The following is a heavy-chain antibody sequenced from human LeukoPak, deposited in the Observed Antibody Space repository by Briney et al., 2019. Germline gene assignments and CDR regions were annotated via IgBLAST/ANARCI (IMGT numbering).Heavy chain of an antibody. J-gene: IGHJ4*02. V-gene: IGHV4-30-2*01. CDR1: GGSISSGGYY. CDR3: ARDSSTLLDY. Sequence: PSETLSLTCTVSGGSISSGGYYWSWIRQPPGKGLEWIGYIYHSGSTYYNPSLKSRVTISVDRSKNQFSLKLSSVTAADTAVYYCARDSSTLLDYWGQGILVTVSS. D-gene: IGHD6-13*01. CDR2: IYHSGST.